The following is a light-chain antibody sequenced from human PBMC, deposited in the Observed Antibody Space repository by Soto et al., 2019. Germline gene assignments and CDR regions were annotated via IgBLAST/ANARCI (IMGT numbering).Light chain of an antibody. CDR2: EVS. CDR1: SSDVGAYNY. Sequence: QSALTQPASVSGSPGQSITISCTGTSSDVGAYNYISWYQQHPGKAPKLMIYEVSNRPSGVSTRFSGSKSGNTASLTISGLQAEGEGDYYCSTYINSITFVIFGGGTKLTVL. CDR3: STYINSITFVI. V-gene: IGLV2-14*01. J-gene: IGLJ2*01.